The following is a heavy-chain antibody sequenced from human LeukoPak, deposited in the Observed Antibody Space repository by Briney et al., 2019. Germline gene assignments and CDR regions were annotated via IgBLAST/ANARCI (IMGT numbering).Heavy chain of an antibody. D-gene: IGHD1-26*01. V-gene: IGHV3-48*01. CDR2: ISSSSNIM. CDR3: ARAPVGAIIDY. Sequence: GGSLRLSCAASGFTFSSYGMNWVRQAPGKGLEWVSYISSSSNIMNYADSVKGRFTTSRDNAKNSLYLQMNSLRVEDTAVYYCARAPVGAIIDYWGQGTLVTVSS. J-gene: IGHJ4*02. CDR1: GFTFSSYG.